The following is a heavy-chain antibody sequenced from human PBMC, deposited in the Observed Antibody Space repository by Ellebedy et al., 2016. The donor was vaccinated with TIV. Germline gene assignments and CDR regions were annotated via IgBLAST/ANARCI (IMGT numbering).Heavy chain of an antibody. CDR3: ARVHCSITTCDYYYMDV. D-gene: IGHD1-1*01. Sequence: SETLSLXXTVSGGSVSRYFWSWIRQPHGKGLEWIGRIFTSGSFNYNPSLMSRVTMSVVTSKNQISLRLNSVTAADTAVYYCARVHCSITTCDYYYMDVWGKGTTVTVSS. J-gene: IGHJ6*03. V-gene: IGHV4-4*07. CDR1: GGSVSRYF. CDR2: IFTSGSF.